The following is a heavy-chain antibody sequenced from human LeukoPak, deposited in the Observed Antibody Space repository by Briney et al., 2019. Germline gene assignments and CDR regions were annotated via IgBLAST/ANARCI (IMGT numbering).Heavy chain of an antibody. Sequence: PGGSLRLSCAVSGFTFSNYDMHWGRQAPGKGLEWVAVIWYDGSNKYYPDSVKGRFTISRDNSKNTLYLQMNTLRAEDTAVYYCARDPGGVVYFDYWGQGTLVTVSS. V-gene: IGHV3-33*01. J-gene: IGHJ4*02. D-gene: IGHD2-8*01. CDR3: ARDPGGVVYFDY. CDR2: IWYDGSNK. CDR1: GFTFSNYD.